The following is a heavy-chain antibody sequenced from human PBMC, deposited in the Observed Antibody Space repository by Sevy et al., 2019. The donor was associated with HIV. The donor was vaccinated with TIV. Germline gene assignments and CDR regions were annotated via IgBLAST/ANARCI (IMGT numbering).Heavy chain of an antibody. V-gene: IGHV4-34*01. Sequence: SETLSLTCAVYGGSFSGYYWSWIRQPPGKGLEWIGEINHSGSTNYNPSLESRVTISVDTSKNQFSLKLSSVTAADTAVYYCARGRPRYYDSSGLRVYFDYWGQGTLVTVSS. CDR1: GGSFSGYY. D-gene: IGHD3-22*01. CDR3: ARGRPRYYDSSGLRVYFDY. CDR2: INHSGST. J-gene: IGHJ4*02.